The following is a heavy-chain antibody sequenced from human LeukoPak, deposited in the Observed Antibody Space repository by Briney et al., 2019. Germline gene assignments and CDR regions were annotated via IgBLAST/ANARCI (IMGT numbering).Heavy chain of an antibody. CDR2: MYYDGST. CDR3: ARGPYYDFWSGYPYMDV. CDR1: GGSISSGAYC. V-gene: IGHV4-31*03. D-gene: IGHD3-3*01. J-gene: IGHJ6*03. Sequence: SQTLSLTCTVSGGSISSGAYCWSWIRQRPGKGLEWIGYMYYDGSTYSNPSLKSRLTISVDTSKNQFSLKLSSVTAADTAVYYCARGPYYDFWSGYPYMDVWGKGTTVTGSS.